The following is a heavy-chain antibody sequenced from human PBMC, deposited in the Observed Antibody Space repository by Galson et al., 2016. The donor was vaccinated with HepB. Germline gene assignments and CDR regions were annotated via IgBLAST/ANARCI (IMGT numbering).Heavy chain of an antibody. J-gene: IGHJ4*02. CDR3: ARDISVRAAGLGY. CDR2: ISTYNGKT. D-gene: IGHD3-10*01. CDR1: GYTFSSYG. Sequence: SVKVSCKASGYTFSSYGINWVRQAPGQGLEWMGWISTYNGKTNYGQNLQGRITMTTDTSTSTAYVELRTLRSDDTAVYYCARDISVRAAGLGYWGQGTLVTVSS. V-gene: IGHV1-18*01.